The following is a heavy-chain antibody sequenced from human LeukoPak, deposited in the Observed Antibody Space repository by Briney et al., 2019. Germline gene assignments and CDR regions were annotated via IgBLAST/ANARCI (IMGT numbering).Heavy chain of an antibody. V-gene: IGHV4-59*01. CDR1: GGSISSYY. D-gene: IGHD3-10*01. Sequence: SETLSLTCTVSGGSISSYYWSWIRQPPGKGLEWIGYIYYSGSTNYNPSLKSRVTIPVDTSKNQFSLKLSSVTAADTAVYYCARARDFGELTVFDYWGQGTLVTVSS. CDR2: IYYSGST. CDR3: ARARDFGELTVFDY. J-gene: IGHJ4*02.